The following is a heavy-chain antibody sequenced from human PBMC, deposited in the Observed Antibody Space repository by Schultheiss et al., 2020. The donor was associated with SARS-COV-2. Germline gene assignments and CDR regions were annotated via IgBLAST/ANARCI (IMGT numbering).Heavy chain of an antibody. J-gene: IGHJ4*02. CDR1: GYTFTGYY. V-gene: IGHV1-2*04. D-gene: IGHD5-18*01. Sequence: ASVKVSCKASGYTFTGYYMHWVRQAPGQGLEWMGWINPNSGGTNYAQNFQGWVTMTRDTSISTAYMQLRRLRSDDTAVYYCARDGGIQLWFPDYWGQGTLVTVSS. CDR2: INPNSGGT. CDR3: ARDGGIQLWFPDY.